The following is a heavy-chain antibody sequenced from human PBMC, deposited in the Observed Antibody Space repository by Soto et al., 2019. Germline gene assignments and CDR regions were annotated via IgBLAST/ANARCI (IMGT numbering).Heavy chain of an antibody. Sequence: SETLSLTCTVSGGSISSGGYYWSWIRQHPGKGLEWIGYIYYSGSTYYNPSLKSRVTISVDTSKNQFSLKLSSVTAADTAVYYCCGSGSYYFDYWGQGTLVTVSS. CDR2: IYYSGST. J-gene: IGHJ4*02. CDR3: CGSGSYYFDY. V-gene: IGHV4-31*03. CDR1: GGSISSGGYY. D-gene: IGHD3-10*01.